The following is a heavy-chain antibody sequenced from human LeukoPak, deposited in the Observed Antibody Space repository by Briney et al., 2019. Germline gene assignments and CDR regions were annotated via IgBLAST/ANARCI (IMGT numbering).Heavy chain of an antibody. CDR3: ASRITMIVVANHAFDI. D-gene: IGHD3-22*01. CDR2: IYHSGST. Sequence: SETLSLTCTVSGYSISSGYYWGWIRQPPGKGLEWIGSIYHSGSTYYNPSLKSRVTISLDTSKNQFSLKLSSVTAADTAVYYCASRITMIVVANHAFDIWGQGTMVTVSS. CDR1: GYSISSGYY. J-gene: IGHJ3*02. V-gene: IGHV4-38-2*02.